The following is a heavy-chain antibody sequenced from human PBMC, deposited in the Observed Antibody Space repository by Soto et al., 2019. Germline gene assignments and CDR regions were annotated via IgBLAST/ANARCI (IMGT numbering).Heavy chain of an antibody. D-gene: IGHD3-22*01. V-gene: IGHV5-51*01. CDR3: ARVTNYADSGDFYSFAS. J-gene: IGHJ4*02. Sequence: PGESLKISCQGSGYDFTHYWVAWVRQTPGKGLEWMGVIYPGDAETRYSPSFQDRVTFSVDKSIDTAYLHWSSLEASDTAIYYCARVTNYADSGDFYSFASWGQGALVTVSS. CDR1: GYDFTHYW. CDR2: IYPGDAET.